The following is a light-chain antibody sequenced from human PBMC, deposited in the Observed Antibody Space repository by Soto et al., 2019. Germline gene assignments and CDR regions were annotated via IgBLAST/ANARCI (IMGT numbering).Light chain of an antibody. J-gene: IGLJ3*02. CDR2: EVS. Sequence: QSALTQPASVSGSPGQSITLSCTGTSSDVGDYNYVSWYQQHPGTAPRLIIYEVSYRPSGVSNRFSGSTAGNTASLTISGHQAEDEAYYYGSSYASSSTWVFGAGTQLTVL. CDR1: SSDVGDYNY. V-gene: IGLV2-14*01. CDR3: SSYASSSTWV.